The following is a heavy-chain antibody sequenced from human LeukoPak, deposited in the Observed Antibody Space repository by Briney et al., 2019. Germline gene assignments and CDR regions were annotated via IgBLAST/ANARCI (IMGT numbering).Heavy chain of an antibody. J-gene: IGHJ6*02. Sequence: SETLSPTCTVSGGSISSYYWSWIRQPPGKGLEWIGYIYYSGSTNYNPSLKSRVTISVDTSKNQFSLKLSSVTAADTAVYYCARLHYYDSSGYYLNSHYYYGMDVWGQGTTVTVSS. CDR3: ARLHYYDSSGYYLNSHYYYGMDV. D-gene: IGHD3-22*01. CDR1: GGSISSYY. V-gene: IGHV4-59*08. CDR2: IYYSGST.